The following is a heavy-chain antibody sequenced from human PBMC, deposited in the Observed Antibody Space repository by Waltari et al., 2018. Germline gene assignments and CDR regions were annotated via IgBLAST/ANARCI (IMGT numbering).Heavy chain of an antibody. V-gene: IGHV3-30*01. Sequence: QVQLVESGGGVVQPGRSLRLSCVASGFTFSSYAMHWVRQAPGKGVYWVAVIAYDGINKYYADSWKGRFTISRDNSKNTLYLQMNSLRAEDTAVYYCARDFIPKNGYFDYWGQGTLVTVSS. CDR3: ARDFIPKNGYFDY. CDR2: IAYDGINK. J-gene: IGHJ4*02. D-gene: IGHD3-16*01. CDR1: GFTFSSYA.